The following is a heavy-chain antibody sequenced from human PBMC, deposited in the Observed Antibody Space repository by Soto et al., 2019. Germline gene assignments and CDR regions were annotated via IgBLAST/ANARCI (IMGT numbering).Heavy chain of an antibody. CDR3: ARVYYDYVWGSPRGAFDI. V-gene: IGHV1-18*01. J-gene: IGHJ3*02. CDR1: GYTFTSYG. D-gene: IGHD3-16*01. CDR2: ISAYNGNT. Sequence: QVQLVQSGAEVKKPGASVKVSCKASGYTFTSYGISWVRQAPGQGLEWMGWISAYNGNTNYAQKLQGRVTMTTDTSTSTAYMELRSLRSDDTAVYYCARVYYDYVWGSPRGAFDIWGQGTMVTVSS.